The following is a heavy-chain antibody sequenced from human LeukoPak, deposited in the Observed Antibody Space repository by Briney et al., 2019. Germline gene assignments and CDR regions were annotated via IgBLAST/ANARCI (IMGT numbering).Heavy chain of an antibody. CDR2: IWYDGSNK. Sequence: GRSLRLSCAASGFTFSSYGMHWVRQAPGKALEWVAVIWYDGSNKYYADSVKGRLTISRDNSKNTLYLQMNSLRAEDTAVYYCARDGDPTTVTPDYWGQGTLVTVSS. D-gene: IGHD4-17*01. J-gene: IGHJ4*02. CDR1: GFTFSSYG. CDR3: ARDGDPTTVTPDY. V-gene: IGHV3-33*01.